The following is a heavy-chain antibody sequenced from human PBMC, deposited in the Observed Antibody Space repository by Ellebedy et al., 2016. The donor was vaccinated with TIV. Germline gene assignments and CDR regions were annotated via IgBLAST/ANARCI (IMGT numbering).Heavy chain of an antibody. CDR1: GFNFSSYW. D-gene: IGHD4-17*01. CDR3: ARRASYGDYAVQVKPWFDP. V-gene: IGHV3-7*01. CDR2: IRQEGDEI. J-gene: IGHJ5*02. Sequence: GESLKISCAASGFNFSSYWMTWVRQAPGKGLEWVAKIRQEGDEIYYVESVKGRFTISRDNAKNSLFLQMNSLGIEDTAVYYCARRASYGDYAVQVKPWFDPWGQGTLVTVSS.